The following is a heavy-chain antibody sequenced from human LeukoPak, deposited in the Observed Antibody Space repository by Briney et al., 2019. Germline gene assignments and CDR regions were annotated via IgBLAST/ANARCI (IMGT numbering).Heavy chain of an antibody. V-gene: IGHV1-46*01. CDR2: INPTCTTT. CDR3: ARDNSVGDIAWWFDP. J-gene: IGHJ5*02. D-gene: IGHD3-10*01. CDR1: GYTFINNW. Sequence: ASVKVSGKASGYTFINNWMHWVRQAPGQGFELGVLINPTCTTTLYAQKFQVRVTLPRHMYTSTDYMELRSLKSEDTAVYYCARDNSVGDIAWWFDPWGQGPLVPVSS.